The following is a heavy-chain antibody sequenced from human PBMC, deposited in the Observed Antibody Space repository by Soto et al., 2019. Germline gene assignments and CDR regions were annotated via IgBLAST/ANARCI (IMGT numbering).Heavy chain of an antibody. D-gene: IGHD3-22*01. CDR3: ERLYYYDSSGWYYFDY. J-gene: IGHJ4*02. CDR2: IYYSGST. V-gene: IGHV4-59*01. Sequence: SETLSLTCTVXGGSISSYYWSWIRQPPGKGLEWIGYIYYSGSTNYNPSLKSRVTISVDTSKNQFSLKLCSVTAADTAVYYRERLYYYDSSGWYYFDYWGQETLVTVSS. CDR1: GGSISSYY.